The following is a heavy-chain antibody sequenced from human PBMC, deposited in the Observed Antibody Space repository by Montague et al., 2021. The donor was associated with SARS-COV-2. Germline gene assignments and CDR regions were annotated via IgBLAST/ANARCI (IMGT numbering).Heavy chain of an antibody. CDR1: GFTFDDYA. V-gene: IGHV3-9*01. CDR3: AKDRALLPSPQHCSSTSCYESAGYYYYGMDV. Sequence: SLRLSCSASGFTFDDYAMHWVRQAPGRGLEWVSGIRWNSGSIGYXDSVKGRFTISRDNAKNSLYLQMNSLRAEDTALYYCAKDRALLPSPQHCSSTSCYESAGYYYYGMDVWGQGTTVTVSS. J-gene: IGHJ6*02. CDR2: IRWNSGSI. D-gene: IGHD2-2*01.